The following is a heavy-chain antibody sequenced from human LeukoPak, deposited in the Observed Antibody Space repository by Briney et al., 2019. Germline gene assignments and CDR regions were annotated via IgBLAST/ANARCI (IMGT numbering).Heavy chain of an antibody. Sequence: GASVKVSCKASGYTFTSYYMHWVRQAPEQGLEWMGIINPSGGSTSYAQKFQGRVTMTRDTSTSTVYMELSSLRSEDTAVYYCARVWDYGSGELGPFDPWGQGTLVTVSS. J-gene: IGHJ5*02. CDR1: GYTFTSYY. V-gene: IGHV1-46*01. CDR2: INPSGGST. CDR3: ARVWDYGSGELGPFDP. D-gene: IGHD3-10*01.